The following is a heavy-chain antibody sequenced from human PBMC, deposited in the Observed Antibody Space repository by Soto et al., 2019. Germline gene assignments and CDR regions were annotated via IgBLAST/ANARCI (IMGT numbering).Heavy chain of an antibody. V-gene: IGHV3-74*01. J-gene: IGHJ6*02. D-gene: IGHD4-17*01. Sequence: PGGSLRLSCAASGFTFSAYWMHWVRQAPGKGLVWVSRINSDGSSTNYADSVKGRFTISRDNAKNSLYLQMRSLRAEDTAVYLCARRSPEYGDYNPFNDHGMDVWGQGTTVTVSS. CDR2: INSDGSST. CDR1: GFTFSAYW. CDR3: ARRSPEYGDYNPFNDHGMDV.